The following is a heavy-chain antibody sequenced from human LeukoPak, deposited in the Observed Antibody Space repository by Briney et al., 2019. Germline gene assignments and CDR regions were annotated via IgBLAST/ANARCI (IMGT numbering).Heavy chain of an antibody. CDR1: GFTFSSYA. CDR3: ATQRDCWFGELLNFDY. D-gene: IGHD3-10*01. J-gene: IGHJ4*02. CDR2: ISGSGGST. Sequence: GGSLRLSCAASGFTFSSYAMSWVRQAPGKGLEWVSAISGSGGSTYYADSVKGRFTISRDNSKNTLYLQMNSLRAEDTAVYYCATQRDCWFGELLNFDYWGQGTLVTVSS. V-gene: IGHV3-23*01.